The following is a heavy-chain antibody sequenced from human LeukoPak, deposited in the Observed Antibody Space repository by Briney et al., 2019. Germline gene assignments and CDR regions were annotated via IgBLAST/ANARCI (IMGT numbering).Heavy chain of an antibody. J-gene: IGHJ4*02. Sequence: GGSLRLSCAASGFTFSNAYMNWVRQAPGKGLEWVGRIKPKTDGGTTDYAAPVKGRFTISRDDSKNTLYLQMNSLKTEDTAVYYCTTSGSYIDYWGQGTLVTVSS. CDR1: GFTFSNAY. CDR2: IKPKTDGGTT. CDR3: TTSGSYIDY. D-gene: IGHD1-26*01. V-gene: IGHV3-15*07.